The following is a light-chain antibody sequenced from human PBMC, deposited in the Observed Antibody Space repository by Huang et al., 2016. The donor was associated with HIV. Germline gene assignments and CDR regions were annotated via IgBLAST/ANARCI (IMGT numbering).Light chain of an antibody. CDR3: QQYSSIPPT. V-gene: IGKV1-NL1*01. CDR1: QGISYS. J-gene: IGKJ2*01. CDR2: AAS. Sequence: IQMTQSPSSLSASVGDRVSISCRASQGISYSLAWYQQKPGKAPRLLVYAASRLESGGPSRFSGSGSGTDYTHTISSLQPEDVAIYCCQQYSSIPPTFGQGTKLEIK.